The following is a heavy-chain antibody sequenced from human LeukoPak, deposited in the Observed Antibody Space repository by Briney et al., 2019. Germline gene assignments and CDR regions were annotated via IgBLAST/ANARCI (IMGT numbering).Heavy chain of an antibody. J-gene: IGHJ4*02. CDR3: AKDPLDY. V-gene: IGHV3-30*18. Sequence: GGSLRLSCAASGFTFSSYGMHWVRQAPGKGLEWVAIISYDGSNKYYPDSVKGRFTISRDNSKNTLYLQMNSLRAEDTAVYYCAKDPLDYWGQGTLVTVSS. CDR2: ISYDGSNK. CDR1: GFTFSSYG.